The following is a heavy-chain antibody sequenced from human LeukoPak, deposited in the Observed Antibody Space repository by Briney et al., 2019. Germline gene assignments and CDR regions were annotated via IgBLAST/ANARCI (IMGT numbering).Heavy chain of an antibody. CDR3: AKDNRGGDDAFDI. D-gene: IGHD2-21*02. CDR2: ISGSGGST. J-gene: IGHJ3*02. Sequence: GGSLRLSCAASGFTFSSYAMSWVRQAPGKGLEWVPAISGSGGSTYYADSVKGRFTISRDNSKNTLYLQMNSLRAEDTAVYYCAKDNRGGDDAFDIWGQGTMVTVSS. V-gene: IGHV3-23*01. CDR1: GFTFSSYA.